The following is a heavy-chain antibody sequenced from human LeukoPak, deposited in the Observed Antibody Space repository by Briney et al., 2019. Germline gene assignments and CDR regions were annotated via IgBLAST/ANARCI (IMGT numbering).Heavy chain of an antibody. V-gene: IGHV5-51*01. CDR3: ARGMTTVTAYYYGMDV. J-gene: IGHJ6*02. CDR1: GYSFTSYW. D-gene: IGHD4-17*01. CDR2: IYPGDSDI. Sequence: GESLKISCKGSGYSFTSYWIGWVRQMPGKGLEWMGIIYPGDSDIRYSPSFQGQVTISADKSISTAYLQWSSLKASDTAMYYCARGMTTVTAYYYGMDVWGQGTTVTVSS.